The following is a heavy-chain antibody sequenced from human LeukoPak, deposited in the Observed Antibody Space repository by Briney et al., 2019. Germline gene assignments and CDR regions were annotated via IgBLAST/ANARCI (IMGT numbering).Heavy chain of an antibody. CDR2: ISGSGGNT. CDR1: GFTFSIYA. CDR3: AKDRHSSSGEFDY. D-gene: IGHD6-6*01. V-gene: IGHV3-23*01. J-gene: IGHJ4*02. Sequence: PGGSLRLSCGASGFTFSIYAMSWVRQAPGKGLEWVSGISGSGGNTYYADSVKGRLTISRDNSKNTLYLQMNSLRAEDTAVYYCAKDRHSSSGEFDYWGQGTLVTVSS.